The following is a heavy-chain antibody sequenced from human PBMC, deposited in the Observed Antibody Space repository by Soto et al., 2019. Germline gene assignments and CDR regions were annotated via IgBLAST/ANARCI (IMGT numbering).Heavy chain of an antibody. CDR2: ISYDGSNK. CDR3: ARDRGLYDSSGYYPYYFDY. V-gene: IGHV3-30-3*01. CDR1: GFTFSSYA. Sequence: PGGSLRLSCAASGFTFSSYAMHWVRQAPGKGLEWVAVISYDGSNKYYADSVKGRFTISRDNSKNTLYLQMNSLRAEDTAVYYCARDRGLYDSSGYYPYYFDYWGQGTLVTVSS. D-gene: IGHD3-22*01. J-gene: IGHJ4*02.